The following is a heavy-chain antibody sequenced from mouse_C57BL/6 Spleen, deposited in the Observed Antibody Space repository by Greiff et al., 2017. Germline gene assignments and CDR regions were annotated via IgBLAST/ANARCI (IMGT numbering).Heavy chain of an antibody. J-gene: IGHJ2*01. CDR3: ARGDPFDY. Sequence: VKLQESGAELMKPGASVKLSCKATGYTFTGYWIAWVKQRPGHGLEWIGEILPGRGSTNYNEKFKGKATFTADTSSNTAYIQLSSLTTEVSVIYYCARGDPFDYWGQGTTLTVSS. D-gene: IGHD3-3*01. CDR2: ILPGRGST. V-gene: IGHV1-9*01. CDR1: GYTFTGYW.